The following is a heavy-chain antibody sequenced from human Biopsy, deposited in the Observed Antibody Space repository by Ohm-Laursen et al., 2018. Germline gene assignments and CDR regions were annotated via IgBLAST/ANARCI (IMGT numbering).Heavy chain of an antibody. CDR1: GYTFTSHD. J-gene: IGHJ4*02. CDR2: MSPNTGNT. V-gene: IGHV1-8*01. CDR3: ARWETTLGRSLDS. D-gene: IGHD1-26*01. Sequence: EASVKVSCRASGYTFTSHDINWVRQATGQGLGWMGWMSPNTGNTVYAQRFQDRVTMTSDTSTGTAYMELTSLTSDDTAVYFCARWETTLGRSLDSWGQGILVAVSS.